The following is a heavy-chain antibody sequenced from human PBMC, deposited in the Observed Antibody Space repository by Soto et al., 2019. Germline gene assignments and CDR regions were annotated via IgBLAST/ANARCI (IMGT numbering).Heavy chain of an antibody. CDR2: IKHDGSDK. CDR1: GFPFSSYW. Sequence: GGSLRLSCAASGFPFSSYWMGWVRQPPGKGLEWVANIKHDGSDKYYVDSVKGRFTISRDNANNSLYLQMNSLRAEDTAVYFCASSEHSSIFHYWGQGTLVTVSS. V-gene: IGHV3-7*01. J-gene: IGHJ4*02. CDR3: ASSEHSSIFHY. D-gene: IGHD6-6*01.